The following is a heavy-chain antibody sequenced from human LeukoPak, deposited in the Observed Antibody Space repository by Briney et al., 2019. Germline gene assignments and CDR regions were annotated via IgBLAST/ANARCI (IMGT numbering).Heavy chain of an antibody. J-gene: IGHJ4*02. CDR1: GFNVGSKH. Sequence: PGGSLRLSCAASGFNVGSKHMNWVRQAPGKGLEWVSGIYPGGDSYYADSLKGRFIISRDISKNTVFLQMNSLRDEDTAVYYCARDGGWELPPDFDYWGQGTLVTVSS. CDR2: IYPGGDS. D-gene: IGHD1-26*01. CDR3: ARDGGWELPPDFDY. V-gene: IGHV3-53*01.